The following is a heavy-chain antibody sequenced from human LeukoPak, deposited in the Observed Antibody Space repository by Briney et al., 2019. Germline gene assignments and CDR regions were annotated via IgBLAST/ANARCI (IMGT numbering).Heavy chain of an antibody. CDR2: INHSGST. D-gene: IGHD6-13*01. CDR3: ARVYSSSWYGFDY. Sequence: SETLSLTCAVYGVSFSGYYWSWIRQPPGKGLEWIGEINHSGSTNYNPSLKSRVTISVDTSKNQFSLKLSSVTAADTAVYYCARVYSSSWYGFDYWGQGTLVTVSS. V-gene: IGHV4-34*01. CDR1: GVSFSGYY. J-gene: IGHJ4*02.